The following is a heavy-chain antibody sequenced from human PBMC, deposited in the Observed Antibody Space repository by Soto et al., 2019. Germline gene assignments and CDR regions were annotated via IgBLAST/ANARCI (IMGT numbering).Heavy chain of an antibody. CDR3: ARRRYCGYDCYHKHYYGMDV. J-gene: IGHJ6*02. CDR2: IIPVLGTT. CDR1: GDTFSSYT. V-gene: IGHV1-69*08. D-gene: IGHD2-21*02. Sequence: QVQLVQAGAEVKKPGSSVKVSCRASGDTFSSYTVNWVRQAPGRGLEWLGRIIPVLGTTDYAQKFKGRVTITADKSTNIVYMELSSLRYEDRAVYYCARRRYCGYDCYHKHYYGMDVWGQGTTVTVAS.